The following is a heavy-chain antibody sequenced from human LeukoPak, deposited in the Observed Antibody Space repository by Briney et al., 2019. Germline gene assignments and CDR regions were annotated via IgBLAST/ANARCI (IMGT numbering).Heavy chain of an antibody. CDR1: GGSISSYY. D-gene: IGHD3-3*01. J-gene: IGHJ4*02. CDR3: AREVLPYDFWSGYYPYYFDY. V-gene: IGHV4-4*07. Sequence: PSETLSLTCTVSGGSISSYYWSWIRQPAGKGLEWIGRIYTGGSTNYNPSLKSRVTMSVDTSKNQFSLKLSSVTAADTAVYYCAREVLPYDFWSGYYPYYFDYWGQGTLVTVSS. CDR2: IYTGGST.